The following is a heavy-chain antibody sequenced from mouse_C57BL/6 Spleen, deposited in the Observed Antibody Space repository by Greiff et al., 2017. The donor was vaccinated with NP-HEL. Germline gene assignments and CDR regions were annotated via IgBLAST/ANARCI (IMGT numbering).Heavy chain of an antibody. V-gene: IGHV1-85*01. CDR3: ANYYGSSYGFAY. J-gene: IGHJ3*01. D-gene: IGHD1-1*01. CDR1: GYTFTSYD. CDR2: IYPRAGST. Sequence: QVQLQQSGPELVKPGASVKLSCKASGYTFTSYDINWVKQRPGQGLEWIGWIYPRAGSTKYNEKFKDKATLTVDTSSSTAYMELHSLTSEDSAVYFCANYYGSSYGFAYWGQGTLVTVSA.